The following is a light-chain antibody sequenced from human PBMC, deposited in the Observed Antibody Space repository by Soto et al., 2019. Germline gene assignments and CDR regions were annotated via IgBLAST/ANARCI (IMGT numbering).Light chain of an antibody. V-gene: IGKV3-15*01. CDR2: DAS. CDR1: QSVSSN. Sequence: EIVLTQAPGTLSLSQGERVTLSCRASQSVSSNLAWYQQKPGQAPRLLISDASTRATGIPARFSGSGSGTEFTLTVSSLQSEDFAVYYCQQYIKWPITFGQGTRLEIK. J-gene: IGKJ5*01. CDR3: QQYIKWPIT.